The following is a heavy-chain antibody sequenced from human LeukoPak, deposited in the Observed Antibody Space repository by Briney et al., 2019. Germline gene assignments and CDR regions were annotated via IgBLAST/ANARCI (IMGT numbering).Heavy chain of an antibody. CDR3: ASFQYSSSCDY. Sequence: SETLSLTCTVSGGSLSSSCYYLGWIRQPPGKGLEWIGSIYYSGSTYYIPSLTSRVTISVDTPKNQFFLQVGAVSAPGAAVYYWASFQYSSSCDYWGPGDLVTVSS. V-gene: IGHV4-39*01. CDR2: IYYSGST. D-gene: IGHD6-13*01. J-gene: IGHJ4*02. CDR1: GGSLSSSCYY.